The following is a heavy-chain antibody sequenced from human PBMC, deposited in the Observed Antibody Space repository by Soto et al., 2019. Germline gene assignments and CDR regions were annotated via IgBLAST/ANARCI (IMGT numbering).Heavy chain of an antibody. D-gene: IGHD3-10*01. CDR3: ARDKVRGVIFSYYYYGMDV. CDR1: GGSISSSNW. Sequence: PSETLSLTCAVSGGSISSSNWWSWVRQPQGKGLEWIGEIYHSGSTNYNPSLKSQVTISVDKSKNQFSLKLSSVTAADTAVYYCARDKVRGVIFSYYYYGMDVWGQGTTVTVSS. J-gene: IGHJ6*02. CDR2: IYHSGST. V-gene: IGHV4-4*02.